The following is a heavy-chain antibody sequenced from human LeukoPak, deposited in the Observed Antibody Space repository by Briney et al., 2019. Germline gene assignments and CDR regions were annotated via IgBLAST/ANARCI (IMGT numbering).Heavy chain of an antibody. CDR1: GFXFSNYA. J-gene: IGHJ4*02. Sequence: GGSLRLSCAASGFXFSNYAMHWVRQAPGKGLEWVAVISYDGSNKYYADSAKGRFTISRDDSKNTLNLQMNSLRAEDSAVYYCARSPAPTRSSWLYLDYWGQGTQVTVSS. V-gene: IGHV3-30-3*01. CDR3: ARSPAPTRSSWLYLDY. D-gene: IGHD6-13*01. CDR2: ISYDGSNK.